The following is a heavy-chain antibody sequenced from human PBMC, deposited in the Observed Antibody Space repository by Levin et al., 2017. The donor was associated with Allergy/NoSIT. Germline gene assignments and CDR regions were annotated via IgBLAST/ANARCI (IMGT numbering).Heavy chain of an antibody. J-gene: IGHJ2*01. D-gene: IGHD3-16*02. Sequence: MTSETLSLTCAVYGGSFSHYYWNSIRQTPGKGLEWIGEINHSGSTNFNPSLKSRLTILVDTSKHQFSLKLSSVTAADTAVYYCARGLSEEGYFDLWGRGTLVTVSS. CDR2: INHSGST. V-gene: IGHV4-34*01. CDR1: GGSFSHYY. CDR3: ARGLSEEGYFDL.